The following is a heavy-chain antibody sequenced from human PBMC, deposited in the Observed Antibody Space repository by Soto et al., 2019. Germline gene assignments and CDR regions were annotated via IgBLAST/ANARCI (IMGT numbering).Heavy chain of an antibody. D-gene: IGHD4-17*01. V-gene: IGHV1-18*01. CDR1: GYGFMNYG. CDR2: ISTYNGNT. J-gene: IGHJ4*02. Sequence: QVQLVQSGPEVKKSGASVKVSCKASGYGFMNYGISWVRQAPGQGLEWMGWISTYNGNTDYAQKFRDRVTMTADASINTAYMDLRNLRSDDTAVYYCARGWDYTDYYGDFWGQGTLVTVSS. CDR3: ARGWDYTDYYGDF.